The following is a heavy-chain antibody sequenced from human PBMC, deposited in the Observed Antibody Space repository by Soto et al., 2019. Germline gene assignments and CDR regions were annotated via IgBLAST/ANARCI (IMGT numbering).Heavy chain of an antibody. CDR2: ISYTGAT. Sequence: SENRSLTCSGYGGSISRRAYFWNWIRQFPGKGLEWIAYISYTGATYYNPSLKSRVTILADTSKNQFSLKLNSVTSADTAVYYCARGGPVSVSPAWQLLGYFDYWGQGTLVTVSS. CDR1: GGSISRRAYF. J-gene: IGHJ4*02. CDR3: ARGGPVSVSPAWQLLGYFDY. V-gene: IGHV4-31*03. D-gene: IGHD2-15*01.